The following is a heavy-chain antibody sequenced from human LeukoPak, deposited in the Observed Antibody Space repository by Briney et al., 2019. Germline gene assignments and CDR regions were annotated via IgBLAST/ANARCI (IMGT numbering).Heavy chain of an antibody. CDR1: GGSISSGFYY. CDR2: IFHDGGT. Sequence: SETVSLTCPVSGGSISSGFYYWSWIRHLPGKGLEWIGNIFHDGGTYYNPSLKSRLTISIDTSKNQFSLKMSSVTAADTAIYYCAKNGQSGFSFDPWGQGTLVTVSS. CDR3: AKNGQSGFSFDP. V-gene: IGHV4-31*03. D-gene: IGHD2-8*01. J-gene: IGHJ5*02.